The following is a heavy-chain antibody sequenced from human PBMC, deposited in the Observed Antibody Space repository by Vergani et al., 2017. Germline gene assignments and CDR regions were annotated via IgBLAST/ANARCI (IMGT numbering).Heavy chain of an antibody. V-gene: IGHV3-66*01. D-gene: IGHD2-15*01. J-gene: IGHJ5*02. CDR2: SYSGGST. Sequence: EVQLLESGGGLVQPGGSLRLSCAASGFTFSSYAMSWVRQAPGKGLGWVSVSYSGGSTYYADSGKCRFTISRDNSKNTLYLQMNSLGAEDTAVYYCAIGGHAVVAANDNWFDPWGQGTLVTVSS. CDR3: AIGGHAVVAANDNWFDP. CDR1: GFTFSSYA.